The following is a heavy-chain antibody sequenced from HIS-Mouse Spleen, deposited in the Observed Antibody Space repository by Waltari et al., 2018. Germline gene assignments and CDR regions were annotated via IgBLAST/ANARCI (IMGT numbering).Heavy chain of an antibody. CDR3: AREIPYSSSWYDWYFDL. J-gene: IGHJ2*01. CDR2: IYYSGST. D-gene: IGHD6-13*01. CDR1: GGSISSSSDY. Sequence: QLQLQESGPGLVKPAETLSLTCTVSGGSISSSSDYLRWFRQPPGKGLEWIGSIYYSGSTYYNPSLKSRVTISVDTSKNQFSLKLSSVTAADTAVYYCAREIPYSSSWYDWYFDLWGRGTLVTVSS. V-gene: IGHV4-39*07.